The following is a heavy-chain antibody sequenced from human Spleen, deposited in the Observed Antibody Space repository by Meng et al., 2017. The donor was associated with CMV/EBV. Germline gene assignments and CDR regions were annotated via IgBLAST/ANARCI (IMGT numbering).Heavy chain of an antibody. J-gene: IGHJ4*02. D-gene: IGHD7-27*01. CDR1: GYTFTGYY. V-gene: IGHV1-2*02. Sequence: ASVKVSCKASGYTFTGYYMHWVRQAPGQGLEWMGWINPNSGGTNYAQKFQGRVTMTRDTSISTAYMELSRLRTDDTAVYYCARAKVTWGGFYFDFWGQGSLVTVSS. CDR2: INPNSGGT. CDR3: ARAKVTWGGFYFDF.